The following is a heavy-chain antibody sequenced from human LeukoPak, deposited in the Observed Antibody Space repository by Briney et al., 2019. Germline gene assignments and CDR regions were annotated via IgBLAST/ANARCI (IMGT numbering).Heavy chain of an antibody. CDR3: ARGWSGGRDY. V-gene: IGHV4-34*01. CDR2: INHSGST. J-gene: IGHJ4*02. D-gene: IGHD3-16*01. CDR1: GGSFSGYY. Sequence: PSETLSLTCAVYGGSFSGYYWSWIRQPPGKGLEWTGEINHSGSTNYNPSLKSRVTISVDTSKNQFSLKLSSVTAADTAVYYCARGWSGGRDYWGQGTLVTVSS.